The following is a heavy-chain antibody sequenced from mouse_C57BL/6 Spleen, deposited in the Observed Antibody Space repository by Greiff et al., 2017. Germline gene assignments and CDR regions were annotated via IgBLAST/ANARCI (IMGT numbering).Heavy chain of an antibody. V-gene: IGHV3-6*01. CDR1: GYSITSGYY. CDR3: ARGSGYVVYFDY. D-gene: IGHD3-2*02. J-gene: IGHJ2*01. Sequence: VQLKESGPGLVKPSQSLSLTCSVTGYSITSGYYWNWIRQFPENKLEWMGYISYDGSNNYNPSLKNRISITRDTSKNQFFLRLNSVTTEDTATYYCARGSGYVVYFDYWGQGTTLTVSS. CDR2: ISYDGSN.